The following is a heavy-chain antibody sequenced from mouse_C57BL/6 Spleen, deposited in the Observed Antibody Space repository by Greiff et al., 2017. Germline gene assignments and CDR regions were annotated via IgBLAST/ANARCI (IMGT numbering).Heavy chain of an antibody. CDR2: ISNGGGST. D-gene: IGHD1-1*02. Sequence: EVKLMESGGGLVQPGGSLKLSCAASGFTFSDYYMYWVRQTPEKRLEWVAYISNGGGSTYYPDTVKGRFTISRDNAKNTLYLQRSRLKSEDTAMYYCARHTYGGYAMDYWGQGTSVTVSS. J-gene: IGHJ4*01. CDR1: GFTFSDYY. V-gene: IGHV5-12*01. CDR3: ARHTYGGYAMDY.